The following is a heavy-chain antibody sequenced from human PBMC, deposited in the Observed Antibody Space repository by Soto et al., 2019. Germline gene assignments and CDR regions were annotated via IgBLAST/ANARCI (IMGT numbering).Heavy chain of an antibody. V-gene: IGHV4-59*08. J-gene: IGHJ3*02. D-gene: IGHD3-22*01. CDR2: IHYSGNT. CDR3: ARSHYYDSSGLCAFDI. Sequence: LSLTCAVYGGSFSAYYWSWIRQPPGKGLEWIGYIHYSGNTDYNPSLKSRVTISGDTSKNQLSLKLRSVNAADTAVYYCARSHYYDSSGLCAFDIWGQGTMVTVPS. CDR1: GGSFSAYY.